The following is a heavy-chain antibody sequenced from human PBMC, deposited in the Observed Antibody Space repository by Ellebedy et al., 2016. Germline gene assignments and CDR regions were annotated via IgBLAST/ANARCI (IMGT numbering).Heavy chain of an antibody. CDR3: ARDLSAYDSTADAFDI. Sequence: GGSLRLSCAASGFTFSDYYMSWIRQAPGKGLEWVSYISSSSSYTNYADSVKGRFTISRDNAKNSLYLQMNSLRAEDTAVYYCARDLSAYDSTADAFDIWGQGTMVTVSS. CDR1: GFTFSDYY. D-gene: IGHD3-22*01. J-gene: IGHJ3*02. V-gene: IGHV3-11*06. CDR2: ISSSSSYT.